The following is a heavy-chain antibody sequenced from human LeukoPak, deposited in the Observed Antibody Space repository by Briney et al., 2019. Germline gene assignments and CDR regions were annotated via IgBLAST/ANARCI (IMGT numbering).Heavy chain of an antibody. Sequence: SETLSLTCTVSGGSISSYYWSWIRQPAGKGLEWIGRIYTSGSTNYNPSLKSRVTMSVDTSKNQFSLKLSSVTAADTAVYYCARDKAVAGTDGYYYYMDVWGKGTTVTISS. CDR1: GGSISSYY. D-gene: IGHD6-19*01. J-gene: IGHJ6*03. CDR2: IYTSGST. V-gene: IGHV4-4*07. CDR3: ARDKAVAGTDGYYYYMDV.